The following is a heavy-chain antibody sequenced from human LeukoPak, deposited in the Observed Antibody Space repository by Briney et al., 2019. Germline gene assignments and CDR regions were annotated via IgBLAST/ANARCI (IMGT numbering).Heavy chain of an antibody. J-gene: IGHJ6*02. V-gene: IGHV5-51*01. CDR3: ASHLRPLSVYYYYGMDV. CDR1: GYSFTSYW. CDR2: IYPGDSDT. Sequence: GESLKISCRGSGYSFTSYWIGWVRQMPGKGLEWMGCIYPGDSDTRYSPSFQGQVPISADKSISTAYLQRSSLKASDTAMSYCASHLRPLSVYYYYGMDVWGQGTTVTVSS.